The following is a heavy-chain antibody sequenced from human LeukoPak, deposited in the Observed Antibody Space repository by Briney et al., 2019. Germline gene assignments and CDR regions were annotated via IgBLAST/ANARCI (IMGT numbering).Heavy chain of an antibody. CDR3: ASWPVGWYGEDS. D-gene: IGHD6-19*01. J-gene: IGHJ5*01. CDR1: GLSFSSNF. V-gene: IGHV3-53*01. Sequence: PGGSLRLSCAATGLSFSSNFMSWVRQAPGKGLEWGSVIYGGGSTYYADSVKGRFTICRDTPKNTLYLQMNSLRVEDTAVYYCASWPVGWYGEDSWGQGTLVTVSS. CDR2: IYGGGST.